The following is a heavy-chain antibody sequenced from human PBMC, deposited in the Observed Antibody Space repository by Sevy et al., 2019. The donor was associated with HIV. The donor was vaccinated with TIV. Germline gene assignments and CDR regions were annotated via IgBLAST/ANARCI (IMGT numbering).Heavy chain of an antibody. CDR2: VTSDGTT. CDR3: AGGDTTMITDLYY. J-gene: IGHJ4*02. D-gene: IGHD3-16*01. V-gene: IGHV3-23*01. Sequence: GGSLRLSCAASGLTLTTTGMSWVRQAPGKGLEWVAGVTSDGTTYYADSVRDRFTVSRDNSKNTLYLQLNSLRADDTAVFYCAGGDTTMITDLYYWGQGTLVTVSS. CDR1: GLTLTTTG.